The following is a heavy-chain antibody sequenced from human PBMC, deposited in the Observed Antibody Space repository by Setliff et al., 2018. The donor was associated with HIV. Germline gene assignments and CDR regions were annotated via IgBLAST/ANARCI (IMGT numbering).Heavy chain of an antibody. CDR2: IYTSGST. D-gene: IGHD2-15*01. Sequence: SETLSLTCTVSGGSISSYYWSWIRRPPGKGLGWIGYIYTSGSTNYNPSLKSRVTISVDTSKNQFSLKLNSVTAADTAMYYCARESRVVEGSAYWYFDLWGRGTLVTVSS. CDR3: ARESRVVEGSAYWYFDL. J-gene: IGHJ2*01. CDR1: GGSISSYY. V-gene: IGHV4-4*08.